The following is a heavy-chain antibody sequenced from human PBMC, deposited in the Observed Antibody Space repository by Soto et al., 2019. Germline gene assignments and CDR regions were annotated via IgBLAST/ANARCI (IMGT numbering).Heavy chain of an antibody. Sequence: EVQLVESGGGLIQPGGSLRLSCAASGFTVSSNYMSWVRQTPGKGLEWVSIIYSGGSSYYADSVKGRFTISRDNSTNTLYLQMNSLRAEDTAVYYCASCSMITFGGVIVDDAFDMWGQGTMVSVSS. CDR2: IYSGGSS. J-gene: IGHJ3*02. V-gene: IGHV3-53*01. D-gene: IGHD3-16*02. CDR3: ASCSMITFGGVIVDDAFDM. CDR1: GFTVSSNY.